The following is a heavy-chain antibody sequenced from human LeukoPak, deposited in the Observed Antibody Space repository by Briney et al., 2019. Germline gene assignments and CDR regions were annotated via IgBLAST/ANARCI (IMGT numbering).Heavy chain of an antibody. V-gene: IGHV3-15*01. J-gene: IGHJ4*02. D-gene: IGHD1-26*01. CDR2: IKSKTDGGTT. CDR1: GFTFSNAW. Sequence: PGGSLRLSCAASGFTFSNAWMSWVRQAPGKGLEWVGRIKSKTDGGTTDYAAPVKGRFTISRDDSKNTLYLQMNSLKAEDTAVYYCAKDLAGSGSYSFDYWGQGTLVTVSS. CDR3: AKDLAGSGSYSFDY.